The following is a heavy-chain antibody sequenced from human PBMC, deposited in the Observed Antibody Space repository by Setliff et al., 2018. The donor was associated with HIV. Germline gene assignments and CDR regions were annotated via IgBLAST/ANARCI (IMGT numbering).Heavy chain of an antibody. CDR1: GFIFSRYG. CDR3: ARERRLMRYDAFDV. J-gene: IGHJ3*01. CDR2: IRGSGGST. D-gene: IGHD2-8*01. Sequence: GGSLRLSCAASGFIFSRYGMGWLRQAPGKGLEWLSVIRGSGGSTSYADSVKGRFTISRDNSKNMLFLQMSSLRADDTAVYYCARERRLMRYDAFDVWGQGTLVTVSS. V-gene: IGHV3-23*01.